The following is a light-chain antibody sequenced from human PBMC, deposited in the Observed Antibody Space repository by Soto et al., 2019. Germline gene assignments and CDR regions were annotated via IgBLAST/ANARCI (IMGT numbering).Light chain of an antibody. CDR3: AAWDDSLCAYV. J-gene: IGLJ1*01. V-gene: IGLV1-47*02. CDR2: TNN. Sequence: QSVLTQPPSVSAAPGQKVTVSCSGSRSNIGNNYVSWYQHLPGTAPKLLIYTNNQRPSGVPQRFSGSKTGTSASLAIGGLQSEDGADYYCAAWDDSLCAYVFGTGTKVTVL. CDR1: RSNIGNNY.